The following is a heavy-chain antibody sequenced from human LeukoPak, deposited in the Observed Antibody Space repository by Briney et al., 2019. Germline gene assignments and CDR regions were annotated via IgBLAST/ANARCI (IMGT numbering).Heavy chain of an antibody. CDR3: ARAQYSSSSAY. V-gene: IGHV1-18*04. D-gene: IGHD6-6*01. CDR2: ISTYNGNT. J-gene: IGHJ4*02. CDR1: GYTFTSYY. Sequence: ASVKVSCKASGYTFTSYYMHWVRQAPGQGLEWMGWISTYNGNTNYAQKLQGRVTMTTETSTSTVYMELRSLRSDDTAVYYCARAQYSSSSAYWGQGTLVTVSS.